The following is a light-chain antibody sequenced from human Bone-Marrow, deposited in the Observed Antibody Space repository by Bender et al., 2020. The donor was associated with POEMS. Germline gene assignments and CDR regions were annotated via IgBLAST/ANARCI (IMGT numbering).Light chain of an antibody. J-gene: IGLJ3*02. V-gene: IGLV2-8*01. CDR1: NSDIGDYKY. CDR3: SAYTGGYTGV. CDR2: AVT. Sequence: QSALTQPASVSGSPGQSVSISCTGINSDIGDYKYVSWYQQHPGKAPKLILFAVTNRPSGVPDRFSGSKSGNTASLIVSGLQAEDEADYYCSAYTGGYTGVFGGGTKLTVL.